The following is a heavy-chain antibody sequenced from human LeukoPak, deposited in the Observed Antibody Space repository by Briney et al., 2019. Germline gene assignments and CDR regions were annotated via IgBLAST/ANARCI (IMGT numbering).Heavy chain of an antibody. J-gene: IGHJ6*02. CDR2: IIPIFGIA. CDR1: GGTFSSYA. CDR3: ARAVVVVPAAIMVIYYYYCMDV. D-gene: IGHD2-2*02. Sequence: SVKVSCKASGGTFSSYAISWVRQAPGQGLEWMGRIIPIFGIANYAQKFQGRVTITADKSTSTAYMELSSLRSEDTAVYYCARAVVVVPAAIMVIYYYYCMDVWGQGTTVTVSS. V-gene: IGHV1-69*04.